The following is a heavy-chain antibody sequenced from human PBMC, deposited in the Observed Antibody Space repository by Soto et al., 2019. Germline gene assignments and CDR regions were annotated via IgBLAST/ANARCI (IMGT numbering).Heavy chain of an antibody. CDR1: GGSVNSGGYY. CDR3: ARGDHGTRRFYFDT. D-gene: IGHD1-1*01. Sequence: SETLSLTCPVSGGSVNSGGYYWSWIRQPPGKGLEGIGFIFYNGGTSYNPSLGSRVTISADTSKTLFSLNMNFVTAADTDVYYCARGDHGTRRFYFDTWGQGTLVTVSS. V-gene: IGHV4-61*03. J-gene: IGHJ4*02. CDR2: IFYNGGT.